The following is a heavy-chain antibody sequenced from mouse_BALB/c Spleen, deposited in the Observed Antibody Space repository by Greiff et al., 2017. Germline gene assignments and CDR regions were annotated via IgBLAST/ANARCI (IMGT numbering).Heavy chain of an antibody. J-gene: IGHJ3*01. D-gene: IGHD2-10*02. V-gene: IGHV5-4*02. CDR3: ARGEYGNYPFAY. CDR1: GFTFSDYY. Sequence: EVQVVESGGGLVKPGGSLKLSCAASGFTFSDYYMYWVRQTPEKRLEWVATISDGGSYTYYPDSVKGRFTISRDNAKNNLYLQMSSLKSEDTAMYYCARGEYGNYPFAYWGQGTLVTVSA. CDR2: ISDGGSYT.